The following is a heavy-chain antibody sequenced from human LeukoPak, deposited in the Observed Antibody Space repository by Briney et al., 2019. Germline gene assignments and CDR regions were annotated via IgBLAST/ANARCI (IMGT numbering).Heavy chain of an antibody. J-gene: IGHJ3*02. D-gene: IGHD5-18*01. CDR2: IYHSGST. CDR1: GGSISCYY. CDR3: ARGVDTVIYAFDI. V-gene: IGHV4-59*12. Sequence: MPSETLSLTCTVSGGSISCYYWSWIRQPPGKGLEWIGYIYHSGSTYYNPSLKSRVTISVDRSKNHFSLKLSSVTAADTAVYYCARGVDTVIYAFDIWGQGTMVTVSS.